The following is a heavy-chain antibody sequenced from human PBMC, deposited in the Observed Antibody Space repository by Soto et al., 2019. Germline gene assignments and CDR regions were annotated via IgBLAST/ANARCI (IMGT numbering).Heavy chain of an antibody. CDR3: ARKGDIVLMVYAIGWFDP. V-gene: IGHV3-23*01. CDR2: ISGSGGST. D-gene: IGHD2-8*01. J-gene: IGHJ5*02. Sequence: HPGGSLRLSCAASGFTFSSYAMSWVRQAPGKGLEWVSAISGSGGSTYYADSVKGRFTISRDNSKNTLYLQMNSLRAEDTAVYYCARKGDIVLMVYAIGWFDPWGKGTLVTVSS. CDR1: GFTFSSYA.